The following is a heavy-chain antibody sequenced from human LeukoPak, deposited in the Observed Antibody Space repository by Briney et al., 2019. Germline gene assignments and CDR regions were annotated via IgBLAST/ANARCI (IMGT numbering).Heavy chain of an antibody. CDR2: INPSRGST. V-gene: IGHV1-46*01. Sequence: AASVKVSCKASGYTFTSYYMYWVRQAPGQGLEWMGIINPSRGSTSYAQKFQGRVTMTRDMSTSTVYMELSSLRSEDTAIYYCATGSHVRVYDSSAYYGHYWGQGTLVTVSS. CDR3: ATGSHVRVYDSSAYYGHY. CDR1: GYTFTSYY. J-gene: IGHJ4*02. D-gene: IGHD3-22*01.